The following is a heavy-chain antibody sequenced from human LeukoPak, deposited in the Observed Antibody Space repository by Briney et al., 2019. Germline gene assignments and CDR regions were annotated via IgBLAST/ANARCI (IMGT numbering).Heavy chain of an antibody. J-gene: IGHJ4*02. Sequence: PGGSLRLSCAASGLRFSIYWMSWVRQAPGKGREGGAKIKQDGSEKYYVDSVNGRFTISRETAKNSLYLQMNSLRAEDRAVYFCARDGLPFDFWGQGTLVTVSS. V-gene: IGHV3-7*01. D-gene: IGHD5-12*01. CDR3: ARDGLPFDF. CDR1: GLRFSIYW. CDR2: IKQDGSEK.